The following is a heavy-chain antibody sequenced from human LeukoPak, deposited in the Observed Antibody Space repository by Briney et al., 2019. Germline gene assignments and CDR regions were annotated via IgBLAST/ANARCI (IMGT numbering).Heavy chain of an antibody. J-gene: IGHJ4*02. CDR1: GYTFTTYD. V-gene: IGHV1-8*03. Sequence: ASVKVSCKTSGYTFTTYDINWVRQATGQGLEWMGWMNPNIGNTGYAQKFQGRVTITRNTSISTAYMELSSLRSEDTAVYYCASWGSSTSPIDYWGQGTLVAVSS. D-gene: IGHD3-16*01. CDR3: ASWGSSTSPIDY. CDR2: MNPNIGNT.